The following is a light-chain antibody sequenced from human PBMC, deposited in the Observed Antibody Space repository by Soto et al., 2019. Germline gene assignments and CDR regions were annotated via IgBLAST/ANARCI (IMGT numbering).Light chain of an antibody. V-gene: IGKV3-20*01. Sequence: EIVLTQSPGTLSLSPGEIATLSCRASQSVSHSYFSWYQQKPGQAPRLLIYGASSRATGSPDRFSGSGSGTDFTLTISRLEQEDFAAYYCQQYGSSLSTFGQGTKVEIK. CDR3: QQYGSSLST. CDR2: GAS. CDR1: QSVSHSY. J-gene: IGKJ1*01.